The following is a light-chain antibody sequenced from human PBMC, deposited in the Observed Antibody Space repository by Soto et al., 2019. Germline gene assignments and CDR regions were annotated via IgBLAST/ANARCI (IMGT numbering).Light chain of an antibody. J-gene: IGKJ2*01. CDR2: AAS. CDR1: QSISSY. CDR3: QQSYSTPYT. Sequence: DIQMTQSPSSLSASVGDRVTITCRASQSISSYLNWYQQKPWKAPKLLIYAASSLQSVVPSRFSGSGSGTDCNLTISSLQPDDFATYYCQQSYSTPYTFGQGTKLEIK. V-gene: IGKV1-39*01.